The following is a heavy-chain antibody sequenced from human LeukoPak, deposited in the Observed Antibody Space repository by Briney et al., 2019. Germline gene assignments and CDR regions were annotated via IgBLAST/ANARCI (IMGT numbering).Heavy chain of an antibody. CDR2: INPNSGGT. D-gene: IGHD3-10*01. V-gene: IGHV1-2*02. CDR1: GYTFTGYY. CDR3: ARNGFGETYYYYYYMDV. J-gene: IGHJ6*03. Sequence: ASVKVSCKASGYTFTGYYMHWVRQAPGQGLEWMGWINPNSGGTNYAQKFQGRVTMTRDTSISTAYMELSRLRSDDTAVYYCARNGFGETYYYYYYMDVWGKGTTVTVSS.